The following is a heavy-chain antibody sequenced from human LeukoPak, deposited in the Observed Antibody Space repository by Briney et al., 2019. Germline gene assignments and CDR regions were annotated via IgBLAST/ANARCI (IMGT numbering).Heavy chain of an antibody. V-gene: IGHV4-34*01. CDR2: IYYSGST. D-gene: IGHD6-19*01. CDR3: ASRQWLAY. CDR1: GGSFSGYY. J-gene: IGHJ4*02. Sequence: PSETLSLTCAVYGGSFSGYYWSWIRQPPGKGLEWIGSIYYSGSTYYNPSLKSRVTISVDTSKNQFSLKLSSVTAADTAVYYCASRQWLAYWGQGTLVTVSS.